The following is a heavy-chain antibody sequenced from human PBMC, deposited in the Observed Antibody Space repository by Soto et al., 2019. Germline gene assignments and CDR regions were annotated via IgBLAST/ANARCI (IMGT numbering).Heavy chain of an antibody. CDR2: MSHSGGA. J-gene: IGHJ3*02. D-gene: IGHD1-1*01. CDR3: ARVERGTATTVVDAFDI. Sequence: QVQLQQWGAGLLKPSETLSLTCAVYGGSVSSGSYYWSWIRQPPGKGLEWIGEMSHSGGAHFNPSLKRRDTTAVDTSKNQFSLKMSGVTAADTAIYYCARVERGTATTVVDAFDIWGPGTMVTVAS. V-gene: IGHV4-34*01. CDR1: GGSVSSGSYY.